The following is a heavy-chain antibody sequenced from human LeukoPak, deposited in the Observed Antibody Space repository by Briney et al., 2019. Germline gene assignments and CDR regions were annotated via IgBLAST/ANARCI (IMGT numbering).Heavy chain of an antibody. V-gene: IGHV3-30*18. CDR3: AKDRGIVGAPPRFDY. J-gene: IGHJ4*02. CDR2: ISYDGSNK. CDR1: GFTFSSYG. Sequence: GRSLRLSCAASGFTFSSYGMHWVRQAPGKGLEWVAVISYDGSNKYYADSVKGRFTISRDNSKNTLYLQMNSLRAEDTAVYYCAKDRGIVGAPPRFDYWGQGTLVTVSS. D-gene: IGHD1-26*01.